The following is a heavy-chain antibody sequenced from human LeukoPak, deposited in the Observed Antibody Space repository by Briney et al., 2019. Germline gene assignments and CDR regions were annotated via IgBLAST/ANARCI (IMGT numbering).Heavy chain of an antibody. J-gene: IGHJ4*02. CDR3: ARDPTSSYYDSSGWPDY. Sequence: GGSLRLSCAASGFTFSSYWMHWVRQAPGKGLLWVSRINTDGSNTIYADSVKGRFTISRDNAKSTLYLQMNSLRAEDTAVYYCARDPTSSYYDSSGWPDYWGQGTLVTVSS. V-gene: IGHV3-74*01. CDR2: INTDGSNT. CDR1: GFTFSSYW. D-gene: IGHD3-22*01.